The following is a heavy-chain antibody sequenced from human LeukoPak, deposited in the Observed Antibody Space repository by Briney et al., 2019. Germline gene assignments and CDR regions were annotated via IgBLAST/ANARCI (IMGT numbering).Heavy chain of an antibody. CDR1: GGSISSYY. D-gene: IGHD3-3*01. V-gene: IGHV4-59*01. CDR3: ARDSAHFLEEWSHAFDI. Sequence: NPSETLSLTCTVSGGSISSYYWSWIRQPPGKGLEWIGYIYYSGSTNYNPSLKSRVTISVDTSKNQFSLKLSSVTAADTAVYYCARDSAHFLEEWSHAFDIWGQGTMVTVSS. J-gene: IGHJ3*02. CDR2: IYYSGST.